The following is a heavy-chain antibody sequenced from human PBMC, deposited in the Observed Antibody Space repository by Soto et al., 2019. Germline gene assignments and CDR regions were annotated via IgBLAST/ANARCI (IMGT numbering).Heavy chain of an antibody. CDR3: ARELAWTMGGYFDY. J-gene: IGHJ4*02. Sequence: QVQLQESGPGLVKPSQTLSLTCTVSGGSISSGDYYWSWIRQPPGKGLEWIGYIYYSGSTYYNPSLKSRGTISVDTSKNQCSLKLSSVTAADTAVYYCARELAWTMGGYFDYWGQGTLVTVSS. D-gene: IGHD3-16*01. CDR1: GGSISSGDYY. V-gene: IGHV4-30-4*01. CDR2: IYYSGST.